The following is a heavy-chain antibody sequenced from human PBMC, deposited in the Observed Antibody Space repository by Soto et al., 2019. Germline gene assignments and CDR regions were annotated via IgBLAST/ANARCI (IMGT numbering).Heavy chain of an antibody. CDR2: IKQDGSEK. J-gene: IGHJ4*02. Sequence: EVQLVESGGGLVQPGGSLRLSCAASGFTFSSYWMSWVRQAPGKGLEWVANIKQDGSEKYYVDSVKGRFTISRDNAKNSLYLQMNGLRAEDTAVYYCARDREDIVLRVYAMDKYYFDYWGQGTLVTVSS. CDR1: GFTFSSYW. D-gene: IGHD2-8*01. V-gene: IGHV3-7*01. CDR3: ARDREDIVLRVYAMDKYYFDY.